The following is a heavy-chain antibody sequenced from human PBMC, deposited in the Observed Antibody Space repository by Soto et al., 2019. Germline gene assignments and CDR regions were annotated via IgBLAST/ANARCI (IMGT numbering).Heavy chain of an antibody. CDR2: ISSSSSYI. Sequence: PGGSLRLSCAASGFTFSSYSMNWVRQAAGKGLEWVSSISSSSSYIYYADSVKGRFTISRDNAKNSLYLQMNSLRAEDTAVYYCARDFIAVAAPFDPWGQGTLVTVSS. D-gene: IGHD6-19*01. CDR3: ARDFIAVAAPFDP. J-gene: IGHJ5*02. V-gene: IGHV3-21*01. CDR1: GFTFSSYS.